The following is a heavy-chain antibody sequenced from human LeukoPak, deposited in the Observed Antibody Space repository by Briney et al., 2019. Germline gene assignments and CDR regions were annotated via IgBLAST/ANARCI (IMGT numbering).Heavy chain of an antibody. V-gene: IGHV4-34*01. J-gene: IGHJ4*02. CDR1: GGSFSGYY. CDR3: ATTGLYDSSGYYGNDY. CDR2: INHSGST. D-gene: IGHD3-22*01. Sequence: PSETLSLTCAVYGGSFSGYYWSWIRQPPGKGLEWIGEINHSGSTNYNPSLKSRVTISEDTSKNQFSLKLSSVTAADTAVYYCATTGLYDSSGYYGNDYWGQGTLVTVSS.